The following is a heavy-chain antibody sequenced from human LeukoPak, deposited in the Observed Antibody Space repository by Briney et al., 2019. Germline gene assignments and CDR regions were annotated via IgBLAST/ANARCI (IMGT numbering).Heavy chain of an antibody. CDR2: INPNTGGA. D-gene: IGHD3-22*01. J-gene: IGHJ5*02. CDR1: GYTFTDYY. V-gene: IGHV1-2*06. Sequence: ASVKVSCKASGYTFTDYYIHWVRQAPGQGLEWMGRINPNTGGASYAQKFQGRVTMTRDTSISTAYMEMSSLRYDDTALYYCARDPYYGSSVGWFDPWGQGALVTVSS. CDR3: ARDPYYGSSVGWFDP.